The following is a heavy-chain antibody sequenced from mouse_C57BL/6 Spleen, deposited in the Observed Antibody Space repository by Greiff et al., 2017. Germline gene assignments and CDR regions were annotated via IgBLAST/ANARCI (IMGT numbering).Heavy chain of an antibody. CDR2: ISSGGDYI. D-gene: IGHD4-1*01. Sequence: EVKLMESGEGLVKPGGSLKLSCAASGFTFSSYAMSWVRQTPEKRLEWVAYISSGGDYIYYADTVKGRFTISRDNGRNTLYLQMSSLKYEETAMYDGTRDQRTGTYFDVWGTGTTVTVSS. V-gene: IGHV5-9-1*02. CDR1: GFTFSSYA. CDR3: TRDQRTGTYFDV. J-gene: IGHJ1*03.